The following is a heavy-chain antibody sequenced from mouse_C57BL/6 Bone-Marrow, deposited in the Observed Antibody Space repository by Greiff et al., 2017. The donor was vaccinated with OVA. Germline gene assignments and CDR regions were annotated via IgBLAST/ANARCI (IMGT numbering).Heavy chain of an antibody. D-gene: IGHD2-2*01. CDR3: ARWVIYYGYIWFAY. Sequence: QVQLQQSGAELVKPGASVKLSCKASGYTFTSYWMHWVKQRPGQGLEWIGMIHPNSGSTNYNEKFKSKATLTVDKSSSTAYMQLSSLTSEDSAVYYCARWVIYYGYIWFAYWGQGTLVTVSA. J-gene: IGHJ3*01. V-gene: IGHV1-64*01. CDR2: IHPNSGST. CDR1: GYTFTSYW.